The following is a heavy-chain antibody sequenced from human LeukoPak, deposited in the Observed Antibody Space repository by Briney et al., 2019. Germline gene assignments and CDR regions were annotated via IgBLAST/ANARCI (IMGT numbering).Heavy chain of an antibody. CDR3: ATDRWDNPPSPYYYGSGSYPKLDY. CDR2: VDPEDGET. CDR1: GYTFTDYY. V-gene: IGHV1-69-2*01. J-gene: IGHJ4*02. Sequence: ASVKVSCKASGYTFTDYYMHWVQQAPGKGLEWRGRVDPEDGETIYAEKFQGRVTITADTSTDTAYMELSSLRSEDTAVYYCATDRWDNPPSPYYYGSGSYPKLDYWGQGTLVTVSS. D-gene: IGHD3-10*01.